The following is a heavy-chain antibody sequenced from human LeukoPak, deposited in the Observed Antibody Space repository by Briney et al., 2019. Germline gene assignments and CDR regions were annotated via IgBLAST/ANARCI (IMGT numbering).Heavy chain of an antibody. CDR3: ARDQVGTYYDFWSGYGSGAFDI. CDR2: IYHSGST. CDR1: GGSISSSNW. V-gene: IGHV4-4*02. D-gene: IGHD3-3*01. J-gene: IGHJ3*02. Sequence: SETLSLTCAVSGGSISSSNWWSWVRQPPGKGLEWIGEIYHSGSTNYNPSLKSRVTISVDTSKNQFSLKLSSVTAADTAVYYCARDQVGTYYDFWSGYGSGAFDIWGQGTMVTVSS.